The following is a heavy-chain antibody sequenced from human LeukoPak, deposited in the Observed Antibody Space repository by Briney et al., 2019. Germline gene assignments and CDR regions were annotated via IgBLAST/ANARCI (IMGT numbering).Heavy chain of an antibody. CDR1: GYSFTTSW. V-gene: IGHV5-51*01. CDR2: FYLGDSDT. CDR3: ARPLAAAGSGYFDL. Sequence: GESLKTSCKGSGYSFTTSWIGWVRQMPGKGLEWMGIFYLGDSDTRYSPSFQGQVTISADKSISTAYLQWSSLKASDTAMYYCARPLAAAGSGYFDLWGRGTLVTVSS. J-gene: IGHJ2*01. D-gene: IGHD6-13*01.